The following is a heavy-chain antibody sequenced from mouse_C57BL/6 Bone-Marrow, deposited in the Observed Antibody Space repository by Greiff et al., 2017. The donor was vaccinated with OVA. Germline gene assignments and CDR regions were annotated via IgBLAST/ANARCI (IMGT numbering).Heavy chain of an antibody. CDR1: GYTFTSYW. CDR3: AREERGNYVAY. V-gene: IGHV1-64*01. D-gene: IGHD2-1*01. CDR2: IHPNSGST. Sequence: QVQLQQSGAELVKPGASVKLSCKASGYTFTSYWMHWVKQRPGQGLEWIGMIHPNSGSTNYNEKFKSKATLTVDKPSSTAYMQLSSLTSEDSAVYYCAREERGNYVAYWGQGTLVTVSA. J-gene: IGHJ3*01.